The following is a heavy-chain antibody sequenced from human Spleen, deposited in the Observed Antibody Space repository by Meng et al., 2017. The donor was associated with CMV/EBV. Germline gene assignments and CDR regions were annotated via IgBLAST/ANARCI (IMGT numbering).Heavy chain of an antibody. Sequence: GGSLRLSCAASGFIFGDYGMHWVRQAPGRGLEWVAVIWFDGSHEHSADSVKGRFTISRDNTKNALFLQMNRLRAEDTAIYYCARDLGRYSGTYQYYFDSWGQGTMVTVSS. J-gene: IGHJ4*02. CDR2: IWFDGSHE. D-gene: IGHD1-26*01. CDR1: GFIFGDYG. CDR3: ARDLGRYSGTYQYYFDS. V-gene: IGHV3-33*01.